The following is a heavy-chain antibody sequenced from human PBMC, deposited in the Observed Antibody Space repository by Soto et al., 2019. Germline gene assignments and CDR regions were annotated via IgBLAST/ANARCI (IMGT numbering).Heavy chain of an antibody. V-gene: IGHV5-51*01. CDR1: GYSFTNYW. D-gene: IGHD3-3*01. J-gene: IGHJ4*02. Sequence: VESLKISCNGSGYSFTNYWIGWVRQMPWKGLEWMGIVNPADSDTRYSPSFQGQVTVSVDKSISTAYLQRGSLKASDTAMYYCVRPDSTGYYTHWGQGTPVTVPQ. CDR2: VNPADSDT. CDR3: VRPDSTGYYTH.